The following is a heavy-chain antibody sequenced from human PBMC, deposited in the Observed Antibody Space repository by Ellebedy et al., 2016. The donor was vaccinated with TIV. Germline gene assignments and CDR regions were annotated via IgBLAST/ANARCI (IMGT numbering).Heavy chain of an antibody. D-gene: IGHD6-13*01. Sequence: AASVKVSCKASGYTFTNYFIHWVRQAPGQGLDWMGLINPRGGTTSYAQRFQGRVTMTSDTSTRTVNMDLNSLRSEDTAVYYCARDRRGSWPPKFGAYWGQGTLVTVSS. J-gene: IGHJ4*02. V-gene: IGHV1-46*01. CDR3: ARDRRGSWPPKFGAY. CDR2: INPRGGTT. CDR1: GYTFTNYF.